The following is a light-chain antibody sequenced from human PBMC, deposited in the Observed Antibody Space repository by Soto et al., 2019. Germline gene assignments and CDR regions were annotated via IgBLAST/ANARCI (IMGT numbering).Light chain of an antibody. CDR3: QQSYSTPIT. Sequence: DIQMTQSPSSLSASVGDRVTITCRASQSISSYLNWYQQKPGKAPKLLIHAASSLQGGVPSRFSGSGSGTDFTLTISSLQPEDFATYYCQQSYSTPITFGPGTKVDIK. CDR1: QSISSY. CDR2: AAS. V-gene: IGKV1-39*01. J-gene: IGKJ3*01.